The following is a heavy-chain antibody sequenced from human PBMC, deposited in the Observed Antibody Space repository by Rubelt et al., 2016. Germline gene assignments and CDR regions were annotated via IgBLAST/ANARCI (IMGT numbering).Heavy chain of an antibody. CDR3: ARDPDY. CDR2: IRYDGSNK. V-gene: IGHV3-30*02. J-gene: IGHJ4*02. CDR1: GFTFSIYA. Sequence: VQLVESGGGLVQPGGSLRLSCAASGFTFSIYAMSWVRQAPGKGLEWVAFIRYDGSNKYYADSVKCRFTISRDNSKNTLYLQMNSLRAEDTAVYYCARDPDYWGQGTLVTVSS.